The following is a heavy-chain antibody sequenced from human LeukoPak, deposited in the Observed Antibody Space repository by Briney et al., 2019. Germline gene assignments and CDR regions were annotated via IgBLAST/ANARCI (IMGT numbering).Heavy chain of an antibody. Sequence: GGSLRLSCAASGFTFSGSTMHWVRQASGEGLEWVGRIRSKANSYATAYAASVEGRFTISRDDSKNTAYLQMNSLKTEDTAMYYCTRSITGITAHFDYWGQGTLVTVSS. CDR3: TRSITGITAHFDY. CDR2: IRSKANSYAT. D-gene: IGHD1-7*01. J-gene: IGHJ4*02. V-gene: IGHV3-73*01. CDR1: GFTFSGST.